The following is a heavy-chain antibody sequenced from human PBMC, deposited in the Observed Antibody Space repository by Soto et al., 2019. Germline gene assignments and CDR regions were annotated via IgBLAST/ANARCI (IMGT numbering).Heavy chain of an antibody. D-gene: IGHD6-13*01. CDR2: ISSSSSYI. V-gene: IGHV3-21*01. CDR3: AAPNHSSSWYRPPVYYYYGMDV. Sequence: GGSLRLSCAASGFTFSSYSMNWVRQAPGKGLEWVSSISSSSSYIYYADSVKGRFTISRDNAKNSLYLQMNSLRAEDTAVYYCAAPNHSSSWYRPPVYYYYGMDVWGQGTTVTVSS. J-gene: IGHJ6*02. CDR1: GFTFSSYS.